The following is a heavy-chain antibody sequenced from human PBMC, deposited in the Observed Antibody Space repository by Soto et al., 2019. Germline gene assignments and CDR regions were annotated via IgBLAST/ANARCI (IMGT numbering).Heavy chain of an antibody. CDR3: ASRRLWFDP. V-gene: IGHV4-39*01. CDR1: GGSISSSSYY. D-gene: IGHD2-21*01. CDR2: IYYSGST. Sequence: SETLSLTCTVSGGSISSSSYYWAWIHQPPGKGLEWIGSIYYSGSTSYNPSLKSRVTISVDTSKNQFSLKLSSVTAADTAVYYCASRRLWFDPWGQGTXVTAPQ. J-gene: IGHJ5*02.